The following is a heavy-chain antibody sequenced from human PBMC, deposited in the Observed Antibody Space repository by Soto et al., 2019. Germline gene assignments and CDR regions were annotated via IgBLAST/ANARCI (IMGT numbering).Heavy chain of an antibody. D-gene: IGHD4-17*01. J-gene: IGHJ4*02. CDR2: IIPIFGTA. V-gene: IGHV1-69*12. CDR3: ARDSHGDYVRFDY. CDR1: GGTFSSYA. Sequence: QVQLVQSGAEVKKPGSSVKAACKASGGTFSSYAISWVRQAPEQGLEWMGGIIPIFGTANYAQKFQGRVTITADESTSTAYMELSSLRSEDTAVYYCARDSHGDYVRFDYWGQGTLVTVSS.